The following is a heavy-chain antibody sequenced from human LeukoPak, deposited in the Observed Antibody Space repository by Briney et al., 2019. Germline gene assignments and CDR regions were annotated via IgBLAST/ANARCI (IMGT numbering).Heavy chain of an antibody. V-gene: IGHV3-7*01. CDR3: ARDRGENYDSSGYYDY. Sequence: GGSLRLSCAVSGFSISNYWMSWVRQAPGKGLEWVANIKEDGSEKYFVDSVKGRFTISRDNAKNSLYLQMNSLRAEDTAVYYCARDRGENYDSSGYYDYWGQGTLVTVSS. J-gene: IGHJ4*02. CDR1: GFSISNYW. CDR2: IKEDGSEK. D-gene: IGHD3-22*01.